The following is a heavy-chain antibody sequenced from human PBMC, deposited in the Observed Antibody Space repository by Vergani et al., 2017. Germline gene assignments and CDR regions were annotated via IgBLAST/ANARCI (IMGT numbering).Heavy chain of an antibody. V-gene: IGHV3-30*02. Sequence: VQLLESGGGLVQPGGSLRLSCAASGFTFSSYAMSWVRQAPGKGLEWVAFIRYDGSNKYYADSVKGRFTISRDNSKNTLYLQMNSLRAEDTAVYYCAKARYCSSTSCHHYYYYGMDVWGQGTTVTVSS. CDR2: IRYDGSNK. CDR1: GFTFSSYA. D-gene: IGHD2-2*01. CDR3: AKARYCSSTSCHHYYYYGMDV. J-gene: IGHJ6*02.